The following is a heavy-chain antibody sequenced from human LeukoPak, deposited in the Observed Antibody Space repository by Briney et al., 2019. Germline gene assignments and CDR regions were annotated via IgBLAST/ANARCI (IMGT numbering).Heavy chain of an antibody. D-gene: IGHD1-1*01. Sequence: ASVKVSCKASGGIFSSYAISWVRQAPGQGLEWMGRIIPIFGIANYAQKFQGRVTITADKSTSTAYMELSSLRSEDTAVYYCARRDRTGNAFDIWGQGTMVTVSS. CDR3: ARRDRTGNAFDI. CDR1: GGIFSSYA. V-gene: IGHV1-69*04. CDR2: IIPIFGIA. J-gene: IGHJ3*02.